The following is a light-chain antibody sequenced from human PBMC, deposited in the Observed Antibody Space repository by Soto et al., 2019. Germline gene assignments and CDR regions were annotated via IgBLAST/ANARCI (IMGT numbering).Light chain of an antibody. J-gene: IGKJ5*01. CDR2: GAS. CDR1: QCMSSF. CDR3: HQGYSTPIA. Sequence: DIQMTQSPSSLSASVGGRVPITCRASQCMSSFLNWQQHKPVKAPKVLIYGASSLQSGDPSRFSGTGSGTDFTSTISSLEPQDFANYYCHQGYSTPIAFGHGTRL. V-gene: IGKV1-39*01.